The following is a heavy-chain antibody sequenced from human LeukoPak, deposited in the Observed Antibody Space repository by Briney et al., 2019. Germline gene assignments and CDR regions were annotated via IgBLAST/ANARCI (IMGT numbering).Heavy chain of an antibody. V-gene: IGHV4-4*07. D-gene: IGHD5-18*01. CDR3: ARSGYSYGFDVDFDY. Sequence: SETLSLTCTVSGGSISSYYWSWIRQPAGKGLEWIGRIYTSGSTNYNPSLKSRVTISVDTSKNQFSLKLSSVTAADTAVYYCARSGYSYGFDVDFDYWGQGTLVTVSS. CDR2: IYTSGST. J-gene: IGHJ4*02. CDR1: GGSISSYY.